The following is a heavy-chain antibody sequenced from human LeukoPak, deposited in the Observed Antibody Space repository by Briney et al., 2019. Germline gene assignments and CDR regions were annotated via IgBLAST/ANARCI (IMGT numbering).Heavy chain of an antibody. CDR2: INPNGGDT. V-gene: IGHV1-2*02. D-gene: IGHD6-19*01. CDR1: GYTLTGYF. J-gene: IGHJ4*02. Sequence: ASVKVSCKSFGYTLTGYFMHWVRQAPGQGLEWMGWINPNGGDTNYAQKFQGRVTMTRDTSISTTFMELRRLTSDDTAVYYCARDLAVATLWGQGTLVTVSS. CDR3: ARDLAVATL.